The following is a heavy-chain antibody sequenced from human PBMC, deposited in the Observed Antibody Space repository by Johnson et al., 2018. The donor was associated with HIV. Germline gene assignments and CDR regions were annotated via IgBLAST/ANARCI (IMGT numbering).Heavy chain of an antibody. D-gene: IGHD3-9*01. CDR2: IWYDGSNK. J-gene: IGHJ3*02. Sequence: QVQLVESGGGVVQPGRSLRLSCAASGFTFSSYGMHWVRQAPGKGLEWVAVIWYDGSNKYYADSVKGRFTISRDNSKNTLYLQMNSLRAEDTAVYYCTTDPYYDFLTGPRDAFDIWGQGTMVTVSS. CDR3: TTDPYYDFLTGPRDAFDI. V-gene: IGHV3-33*01. CDR1: GFTFSSYG.